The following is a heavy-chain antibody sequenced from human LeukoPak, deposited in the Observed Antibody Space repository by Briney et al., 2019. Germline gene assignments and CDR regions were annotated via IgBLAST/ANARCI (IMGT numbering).Heavy chain of an antibody. Sequence: PGGSLRLSCVGSGFSFSSFAMTWVRQAPGKGLEWVSTIYGGGANTFYADSVKGRLTLSRDGSKNMQFLQMDSLRPENTAVYFCAKRITVAAGIYFDSWGQGTLVTVSS. J-gene: IGHJ4*02. D-gene: IGHD6-19*01. CDR2: IYGGGANT. V-gene: IGHV3-23*01. CDR3: AKRITVAAGIYFDS. CDR1: GFSFSSFA.